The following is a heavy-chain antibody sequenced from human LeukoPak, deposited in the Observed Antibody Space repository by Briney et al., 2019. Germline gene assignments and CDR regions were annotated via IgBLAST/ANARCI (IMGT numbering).Heavy chain of an antibody. V-gene: IGHV1-2*02. Sequence: GASVKVSCKASGYTFTSYGISWVRQAPGQGLEWMGWINPNSGGTNYAQKFQGRVTMTRDTSISTAYMELSRLRSDDTAVYYCARDGSLRYFDWLFLYFDYWGQGTLVTVSS. CDR1: GYTFTSYG. CDR2: INPNSGGT. CDR3: ARDGSLRYFDWLFLYFDY. D-gene: IGHD3-9*01. J-gene: IGHJ4*02.